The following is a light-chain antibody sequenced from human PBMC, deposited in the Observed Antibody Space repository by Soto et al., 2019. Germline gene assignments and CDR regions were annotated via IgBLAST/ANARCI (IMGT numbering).Light chain of an antibody. V-gene: IGLV2-8*01. J-gene: IGLJ1*01. CDR2: EVS. Sequence: QSALTQPPSASRSPGQSVTISCTGTSSDVGGYNYVSWYQQHPGKAPKLMIYEVSKRPSGVPDRFSGSKSGNTASLTVSGLQAEDEADYYCSSYAGSNDFVVFGTGTKGTVL. CDR1: SSDVGGYNY. CDR3: SSYAGSNDFVV.